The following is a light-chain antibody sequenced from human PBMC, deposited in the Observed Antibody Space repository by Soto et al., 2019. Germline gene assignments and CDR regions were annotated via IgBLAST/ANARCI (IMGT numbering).Light chain of an antibody. CDR1: QRVSGN. CDR2: GAS. CDR3: QQYNSGPSGT. V-gene: IGKV3-15*01. J-gene: IGKJ5*01. Sequence: EIVMTQSPVTLSVSPGETATLSCRASQRVSGNLAWYQHKPGQSPRLLIYGASTRATGIPARFSGSGSGTEFTLTISSLQSEDIAVYYCQQYNSGPSGTFGQGTRLEIK.